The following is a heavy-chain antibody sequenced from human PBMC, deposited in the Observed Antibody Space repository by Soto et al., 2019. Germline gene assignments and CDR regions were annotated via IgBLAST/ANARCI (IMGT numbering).Heavy chain of an antibody. D-gene: IGHD6-13*01. Sequence: GGSLRLSCAASGFTFSDHYMDWVRQAPGKGLEWVGRSRSKSYGYTTEYAASVKGRFTISRDDSMDSLSLQMSSLRMEDTAVYYCTCGPAYSSNWYPQYWGQGTQVTVSS. V-gene: IGHV3-72*01. J-gene: IGHJ4*02. CDR1: GFTFSDHY. CDR3: TCGPAYSSNWYPQY. CDR2: SRSKSYGYTT.